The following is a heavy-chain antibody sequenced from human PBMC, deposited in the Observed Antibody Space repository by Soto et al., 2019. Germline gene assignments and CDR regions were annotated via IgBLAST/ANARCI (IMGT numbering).Heavy chain of an antibody. V-gene: IGHV4-59*01. CDR3: AREGYSNYVDWFDP. CDR2: IYYSGST. D-gene: IGHD4-4*01. CDR1: GGSISSYY. Sequence: SETLSLTCTVSGGSISSYYWSWIRQPPGKGLEWIGYIYYSGSTNYNPSLKSRVTISVDTSKNQFSLKLSSVTAADTAVYYCAREGYSNYVDWFDPWGQGTLVTVSS. J-gene: IGHJ5*02.